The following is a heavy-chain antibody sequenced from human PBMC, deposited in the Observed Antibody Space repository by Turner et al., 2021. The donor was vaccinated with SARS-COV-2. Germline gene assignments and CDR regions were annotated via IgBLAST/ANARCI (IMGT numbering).Heavy chain of an antibody. D-gene: IGHD6-13*01. CDR2: ISYDGSNK. Sequence: QVQPVESGGGVVQPGRPLRLSCAASGFTFRRYGMHWVRQAPGKGLEWVAVISYDGSNKYYADSVKGRFTISRDNSKNTLYLQMNSLRAEDTAVYYCAKDLGQLDWFDPWGQGTLVTVSS. CDR3: AKDLGQLDWFDP. J-gene: IGHJ5*02. CDR1: GFTFRRYG. V-gene: IGHV3-30*18.